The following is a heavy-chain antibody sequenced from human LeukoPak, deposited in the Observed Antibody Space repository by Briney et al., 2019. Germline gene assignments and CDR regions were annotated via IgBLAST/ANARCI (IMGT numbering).Heavy chain of an antibody. J-gene: IGHJ4*02. V-gene: IGHV3-30*02. CDR3: AKDSAAPISITMVRGRWYFDY. D-gene: IGHD3-10*01. Sequence: GGSLRLSCAASGFTFRSYAMSWVRQAPGKGLEWVAFIRYDGSNRYYADSVKGRFTISRDNSKNTLYLQIHSLRAEDTAVYYCAKDSAAPISITMVRGRWYFDYWGQGTLVTVSS. CDR1: GFTFRSYA. CDR2: IRYDGSNR.